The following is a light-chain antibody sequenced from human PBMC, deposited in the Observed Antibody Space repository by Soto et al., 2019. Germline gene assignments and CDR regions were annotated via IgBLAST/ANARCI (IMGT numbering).Light chain of an antibody. CDR1: QRVSNNY. Sequence: EIVLTQSPGTLSLSPGERATLSCRASQRVSNNYLAWYQQKLGQTPRALIYGASGRATGIPDRFSGSGSGTDFTLTISRLEPEDFAVYYCQQYGSSWTFGQGTKVDIK. V-gene: IGKV3-20*01. J-gene: IGKJ1*01. CDR2: GAS. CDR3: QQYGSSWT.